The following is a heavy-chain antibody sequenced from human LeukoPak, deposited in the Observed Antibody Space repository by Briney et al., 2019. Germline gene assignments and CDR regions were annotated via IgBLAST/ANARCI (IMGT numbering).Heavy chain of an antibody. D-gene: IGHD3-16*02. CDR3: ASSSLGELSSLDY. Sequence: SETLSLTCAVYSGSFSGYYWSWIRQPPGKGLEWIGEINHSGSTNYNPSLKSRVTISVDTSKNQFSLKLSSVTAADTAVYYCASSSLGELSSLDYWGQGTLVTVSS. CDR1: SGSFSGYY. V-gene: IGHV4-34*01. J-gene: IGHJ4*02. CDR2: INHSGST.